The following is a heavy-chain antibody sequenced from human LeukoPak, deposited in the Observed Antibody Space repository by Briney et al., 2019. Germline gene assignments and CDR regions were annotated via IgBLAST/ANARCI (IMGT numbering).Heavy chain of an antibody. Sequence: ASVKVSCKASGYTFTGYYMHWVRQAPGQGLEWMGWINPNSGGTNYAQKFRGRVTMTRDTSISTAYMELSSLRSEDTAVYYCARSIVVVTAMPKYYFDYWGQGTLVTVSS. CDR3: ARSIVVVTAMPKYYFDY. CDR2: INPNSGGT. V-gene: IGHV1-2*02. CDR1: GYTFTGYY. J-gene: IGHJ4*02. D-gene: IGHD2-21*02.